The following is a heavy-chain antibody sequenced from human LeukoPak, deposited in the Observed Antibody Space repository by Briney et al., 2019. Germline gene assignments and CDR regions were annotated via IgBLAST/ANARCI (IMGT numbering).Heavy chain of an antibody. J-gene: IGHJ5*02. CDR3: ARDQYPMAINYFNWFDP. V-gene: IGHV3-23*01. Sequence: AGGSLRLSCAASGFTFSSYAMSWVRQAPGKGLEWVSAISGSGGSTYYADSVKGRFTISRDNSKNTLYLQMNSLRAEDTAVYYCARDQYPMAINYFNWFDPWGQGTLVTVSS. D-gene: IGHD2/OR15-2a*01. CDR1: GFTFSSYA. CDR2: ISGSGGST.